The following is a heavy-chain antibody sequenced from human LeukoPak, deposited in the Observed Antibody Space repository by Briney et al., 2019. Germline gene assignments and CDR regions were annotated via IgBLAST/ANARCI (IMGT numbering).Heavy chain of an antibody. D-gene: IGHD3-22*01. V-gene: IGHV1-18*01. CDR2: ISAYNGNT. CDR3: AREGLYDSSGYYFKPDRPLAGYYMDV. Sequence: ASVKVSCKASGYTFTSYGISWVRQAPGQGLEWMGWISAYNGNTNYAQKLQGRVTMTTDTSTSTAYMELRGLRSDDTAVYYCAREGLYDSSGYYFKPDRPLAGYYMDVWGKGTTVTVSS. J-gene: IGHJ6*03. CDR1: GYTFTSYG.